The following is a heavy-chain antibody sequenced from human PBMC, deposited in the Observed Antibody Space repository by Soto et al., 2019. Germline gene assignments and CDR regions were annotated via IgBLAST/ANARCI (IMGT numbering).Heavy chain of an antibody. V-gene: IGHV3-49*04. Sequence: GGSLRLSCTASGFTFGDYAMSRVRQAPGKGLEWVGFIRSKAYGVTTEYAASVKGRFTISRDDSKSIAYLQMNSLKTEDTAVYYCTRAGYYYDSSGYYLSSHYFDYWGQGTLVPVSS. CDR3: TRAGYYYDSSGYYLSSHYFDY. D-gene: IGHD3-22*01. J-gene: IGHJ4*02. CDR1: GFTFGDYA. CDR2: IRSKAYGVTT.